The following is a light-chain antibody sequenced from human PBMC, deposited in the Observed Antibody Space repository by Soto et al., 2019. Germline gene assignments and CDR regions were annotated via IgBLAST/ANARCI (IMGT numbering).Light chain of an antibody. CDR3: AAWDDSLNGVV. Sequence: QSVLTQPPSASGTPGHRVTISCSGSSSNIGSNTVNWYQQIPGTAPKLLIQSNNQLPSGVPGRFSGSKSGTSASLAISGLQSDDEADYYCAAWDDSLNGVVFGGGTKVTVL. V-gene: IGLV1-44*01. J-gene: IGLJ2*01. CDR1: SSNIGSNT. CDR2: SNN.